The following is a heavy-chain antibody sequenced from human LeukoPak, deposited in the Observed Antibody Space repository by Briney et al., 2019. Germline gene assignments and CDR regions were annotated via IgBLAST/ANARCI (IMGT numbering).Heavy chain of an antibody. D-gene: IGHD2-15*01. CDR1: GFTFSHYG. CDR3: ARVTCSGGSCYVGLGIDY. V-gene: IGHV3-33*01. CDR2: IWYDGGKE. J-gene: IGHJ4*02. Sequence: GGSLRLSCAASGFTFSHYGMHWVRQAPGKGLEWVAIIWYDGGKEYYEDSVKGRFTISRDNSKNTLYLQMNSLRAEDTAVYYCARVTCSGGSCYVGLGIDYWGQGTLVTVS.